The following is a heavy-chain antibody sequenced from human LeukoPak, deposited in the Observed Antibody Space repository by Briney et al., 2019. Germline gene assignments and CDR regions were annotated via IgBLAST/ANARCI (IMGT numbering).Heavy chain of an antibody. D-gene: IGHD3-10*01. CDR3: ASLFREGSGNSLTEFDP. CDR1: GGTFSSYA. J-gene: IGHJ5*02. CDR2: IIPILGIA. V-gene: IGHV1-69*04. Sequence: ASVKVSCKASGGTFSSYAISWVRQAPGQGLEWMGRIIPILGIANYAQKFQGRVTITADKSTSTAYMELSSLRSEDTAVYYCASLFREGSGNSLTEFDPWGQGTLVTVSS.